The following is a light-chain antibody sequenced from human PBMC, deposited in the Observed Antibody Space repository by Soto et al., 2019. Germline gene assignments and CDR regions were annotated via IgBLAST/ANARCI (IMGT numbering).Light chain of an antibody. V-gene: IGKV1-9*01. CDR3: QQSYSTTWT. Sequence: DIQLTQSASFLSPSIGESVTITCGASQVISTSLAWYQVKTGKAPKLLIYAASTLESGVPSRFSATVSGTEVSLTITSLQPEDFATYYCQQSYSTTWTFGQGTKVDIK. CDR1: QVISTS. CDR2: AAS. J-gene: IGKJ1*01.